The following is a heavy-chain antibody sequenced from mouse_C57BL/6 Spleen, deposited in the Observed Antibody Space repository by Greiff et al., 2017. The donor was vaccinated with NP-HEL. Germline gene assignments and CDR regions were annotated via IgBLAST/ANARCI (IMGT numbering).Heavy chain of an antibody. CDR2: IYPGDGDT. J-gene: IGHJ1*03. CDR3: ARFTTVVDWYFDV. CDR1: GYAFSSYW. V-gene: IGHV1-80*01. Sequence: VQLQQSGAELVKPGASVKISCKASGYAFSSYWMNWVKQRPGKGLEWIGQIYPGDGDTTYNGKFKGKATLTADKSSSTAYMQLSSLTSEDSAVYFCARFTTVVDWYFDVWGTGTTVTVSS. D-gene: IGHD1-1*01.